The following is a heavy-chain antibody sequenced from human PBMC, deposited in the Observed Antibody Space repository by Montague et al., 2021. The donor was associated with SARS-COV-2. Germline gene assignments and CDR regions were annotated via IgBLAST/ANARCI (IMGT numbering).Heavy chain of an antibody. Sequence: SMRLSCASSWFTVHHNYLSWFRHAPVKGLELVSAIYSGGTTYYGDSVKCRFTISRDNSKNTLYLQMNSLRAEDAAVYYCTRAETYDSTGPLFYWGQGTLVTVSS. CDR2: IYSGGTT. CDR3: TRAETYDSTGPLFY. CDR1: WFTVHHNY. J-gene: IGHJ4*02. V-gene: IGHV3-53*01. D-gene: IGHD3-22*01.